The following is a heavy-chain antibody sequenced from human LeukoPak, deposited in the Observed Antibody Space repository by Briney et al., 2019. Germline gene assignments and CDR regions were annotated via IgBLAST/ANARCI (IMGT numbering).Heavy chain of an antibody. Sequence: PGGSLRLSCAASGFTFSSYAMHWVRQAPGKGLEWVAVISYDGSNKYYADSVKGRFTISSDNSKNTLYLQMNSLRAEDTAVYYCATGAPYYYDSSGYSPYYFDYWGQGTLVTVSS. D-gene: IGHD3-22*01. V-gene: IGHV3-30-3*01. CDR2: ISYDGSNK. CDR3: ATGAPYYYDSSGYSPYYFDY. J-gene: IGHJ4*02. CDR1: GFTFSSYA.